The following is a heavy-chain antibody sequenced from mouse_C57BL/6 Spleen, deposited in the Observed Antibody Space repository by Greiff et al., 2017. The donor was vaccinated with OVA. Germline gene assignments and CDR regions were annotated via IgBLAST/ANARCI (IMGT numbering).Heavy chain of an antibody. Sequence: QVQLQQPGAELVRPGTSVKVSCKASGYAFTNYLIEWVKQRPGQGLEWIGVINPGSGGTNYNEKFKGKATLTADKSSSTAYMQLSSLTSEDSAVYFCARGSPIAYWGQGTLVTVSA. J-gene: IGHJ3*01. V-gene: IGHV1-54*01. CDR3: ARGSPIAY. CDR2: INPGSGGT. CDR1: GYAFTNYL.